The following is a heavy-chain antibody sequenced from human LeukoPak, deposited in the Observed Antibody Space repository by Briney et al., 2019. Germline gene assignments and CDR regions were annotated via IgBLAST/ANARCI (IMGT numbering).Heavy chain of an antibody. CDR2: INAGNGNT. J-gene: IGHJ4*02. CDR3: ARGVYDYVWGIISSLIDY. D-gene: IGHD3-16*01. Sequence: ASVKVSCKASGYTFTSYALHCVRQAPGQRLEWMGWINAGNGNTKYSQKFQGRVTITRDTSASTAYMELSSLRSEDTAVYYCARGVYDYVWGIISSLIDYWGQGTLVTVSS. CDR1: GYTFTSYA. V-gene: IGHV1-3*01.